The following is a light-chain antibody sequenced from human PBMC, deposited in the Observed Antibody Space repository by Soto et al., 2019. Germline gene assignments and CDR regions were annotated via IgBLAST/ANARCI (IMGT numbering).Light chain of an antibody. V-gene: IGKV3-11*01. Sequence: EIVLTQSPATLSLSPGERATLSCRASQSVNSYLAWYQQKPGQAPRLLIYDASNRATGIPARFSGIGSGTDFTLTISSLEPEDFAVYYCQQRYIWPPITFGQGTRLEI. CDR3: QQRYIWPPIT. J-gene: IGKJ5*01. CDR1: QSVNSY. CDR2: DAS.